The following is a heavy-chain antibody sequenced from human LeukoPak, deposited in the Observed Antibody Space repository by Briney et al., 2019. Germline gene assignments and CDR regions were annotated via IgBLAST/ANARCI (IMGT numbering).Heavy chain of an antibody. Sequence: GGSLRLSCAASGFTFSSYSMNWVRQAPGKGLEWVSSISSSSSYIYYADSVKGRFTISRDNAKNSLYLQMNSLRAEDTAVYYCVRVDGPTNAFDIWGQGTMVTVSS. CDR3: VRVDGPTNAFDI. D-gene: IGHD1-26*01. J-gene: IGHJ3*02. CDR1: GFTFSSYS. V-gene: IGHV3-21*01. CDR2: ISSSSSYI.